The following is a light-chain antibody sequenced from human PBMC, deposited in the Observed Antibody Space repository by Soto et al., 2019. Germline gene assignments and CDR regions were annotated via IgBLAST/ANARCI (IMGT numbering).Light chain of an antibody. J-gene: IGKJ1*01. CDR1: QSIVTY. CDR3: QQSYSTPPWT. Sequence: DIQMTQSPSSLSASVGDRVTITCRASQSIVTYLNWYLQKPGKAPKFLIYAASNLQSGVPSRFSGSGSGTDFTLTISSLQPEDFAAYFCQQSYSTPPWTCGQGTKVDIK. V-gene: IGKV1-39*01. CDR2: AAS.